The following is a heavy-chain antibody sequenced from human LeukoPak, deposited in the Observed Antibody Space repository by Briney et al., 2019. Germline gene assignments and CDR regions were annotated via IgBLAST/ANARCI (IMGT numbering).Heavy chain of an antibody. D-gene: IGHD4-17*01. J-gene: IGHJ4*02. CDR3: ARDSSYGDPYFDY. Sequence: GGSLRLSCAASGFTFSSYSMNWVHQAPGEGLEWVSSISSSSSYIYYADSVKGRFTISRDNAKNSLYLQMNSLRAEDTAVSYCARDSSYGDPYFDYWGQGTLVTVSS. CDR1: GFTFSSYS. CDR2: ISSSSSYI. V-gene: IGHV3-21*01.